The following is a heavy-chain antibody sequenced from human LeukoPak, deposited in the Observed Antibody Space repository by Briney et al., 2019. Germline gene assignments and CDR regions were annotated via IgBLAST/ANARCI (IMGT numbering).Heavy chain of an antibody. CDR3: ARDHDDILTGCFEH. Sequence: PSQTLSLTCTVSGGSISSGGYYWSWIRQPPGKGLEWIGYIYHSGSTYYNPSLKSRVTISVDRSKNQFSLKLSSVTAADTAVYYCARDHDDILTGCFEHWGQGALVTVSS. CDR2: IYHSGST. CDR1: GGSISSGGYY. J-gene: IGHJ5*02. V-gene: IGHV4-30-2*01. D-gene: IGHD3-9*01.